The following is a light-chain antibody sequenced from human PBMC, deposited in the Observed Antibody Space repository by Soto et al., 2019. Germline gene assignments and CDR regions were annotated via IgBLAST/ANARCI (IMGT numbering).Light chain of an antibody. Sequence: EIVLTQSPGTLSLSPGERATLSCRASQSVSSKYLGWYQQKPGQAPRLLIYGASTRGTGIPDRFSGSGSGTDFTLTISRLEPEDFAVYYCQQYGSSPWTFGQGTKVEIK. J-gene: IGKJ1*01. V-gene: IGKV3-20*01. CDR3: QQYGSSPWT. CDR2: GAS. CDR1: QSVSSKY.